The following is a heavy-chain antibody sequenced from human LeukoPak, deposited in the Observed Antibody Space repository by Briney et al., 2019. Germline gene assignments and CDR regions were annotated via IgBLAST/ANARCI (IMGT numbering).Heavy chain of an antibody. Sequence: QPGGSLRLSCAASGFTFSSYGMHWVRQAPGKGLEWVAVISYDGSNKYYADSVKGRFTISRDNSKNTLYLQMNSLRAEDTAVYYCAKDLGTACGYWGRGTLVTVSS. J-gene: IGHJ4*02. D-gene: IGHD2-21*02. CDR2: ISYDGSNK. V-gene: IGHV3-30*18. CDR3: AKDLGTACGY. CDR1: GFTFSSYG.